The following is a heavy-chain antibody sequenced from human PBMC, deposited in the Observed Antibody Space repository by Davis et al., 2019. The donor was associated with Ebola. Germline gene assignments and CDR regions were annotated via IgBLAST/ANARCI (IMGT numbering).Heavy chain of an antibody. V-gene: IGHV3-30*02. CDR3: ALLWFGETDYYYGMDV. CDR2: IRSDGSVK. CDR1: GFTFSISG. Sequence: GGSLRLSCAASGFTFSISGMHWVRQAPGKGLEWVAFIRSDGSVKYYADSLKGRFTISRDNAKNTLYLQMNSLRAEDTAVYYCALLWFGETDYYYGMDVWGQGTTVTVSS. D-gene: IGHD3-10*01. J-gene: IGHJ6*02.